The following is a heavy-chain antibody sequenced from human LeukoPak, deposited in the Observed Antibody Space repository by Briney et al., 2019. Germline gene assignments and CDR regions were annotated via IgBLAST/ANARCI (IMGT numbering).Heavy chain of an antibody. CDR2: MNNDASRT. D-gene: IGHD1-26*01. V-gene: IGHV3-74*01. Sequence: GGSLRLSCAASGSAFSRSWIHWVRQAPGKGLVWVSHMNNDASRTTYADSVTGRFTISRDNAKNTVSLQMNSRRAEGTAVYYCASDGAYAMAVWGQGTTVTVSS. CDR1: GSAFSRSW. J-gene: IGHJ6*02. CDR3: ASDGAYAMAV.